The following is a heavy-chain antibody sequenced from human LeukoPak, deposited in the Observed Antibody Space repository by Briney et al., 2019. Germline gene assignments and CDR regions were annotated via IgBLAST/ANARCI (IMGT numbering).Heavy chain of an antibody. D-gene: IGHD2-2*02. V-gene: IGHV1-2*02. Sequence: ASVKVSCKASGYTFTGYYMHWVRQAPGQGLEWMGWINPNSGGTNYAQKFQGRVTMTGDTSISTAYMELSRLRSDDTAAYYCARGPCSSTSCYTVYWGQGTLVTVSS. CDR1: GYTFTGYY. CDR2: INPNSGGT. J-gene: IGHJ4*02. CDR3: ARGPCSSTSCYTVY.